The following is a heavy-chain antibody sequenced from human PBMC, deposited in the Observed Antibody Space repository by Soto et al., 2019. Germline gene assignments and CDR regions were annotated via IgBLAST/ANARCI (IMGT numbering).Heavy chain of an antibody. V-gene: IGHV1-18*04. J-gene: IGHJ6*02. D-gene: IGHD2-15*01. CDR3: ARVSSSVVVVPDYGMDV. Sequence: QVQLVQSGVEVKKPGASVKVSCTASGYTFISHGISWVRQAPGQGLEWMGWISGKNGNTNYAQKLQGRVTLTTDTSTRTAYKELRSLRSDDTAVYYCARVSSSVVVVPDYGMDVWGQGTTVTGSS. CDR2: ISGKNGNT. CDR1: GYTFISHG.